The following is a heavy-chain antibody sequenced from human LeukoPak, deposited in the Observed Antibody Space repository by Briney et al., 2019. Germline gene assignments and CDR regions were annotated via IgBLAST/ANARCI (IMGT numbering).Heavy chain of an antibody. V-gene: IGHV3-53*01. CDR3: ARGPERDGMDV. CDR1: GFTVSSNY. D-gene: IGHD6-25*01. Sequence: GGSLRLSRAASGFTVSSNYMSWVRQAPGKGLEWVSIIYSGGGTYYADSVKGRFTISRDNSKNTVYLQMNSLRAEDTAVYYCARGPERDGMDVWGQGTTVTVSS. CDR2: IYSGGGT. J-gene: IGHJ6*02.